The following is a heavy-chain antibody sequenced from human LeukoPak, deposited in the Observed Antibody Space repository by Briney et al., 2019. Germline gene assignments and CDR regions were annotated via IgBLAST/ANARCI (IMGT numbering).Heavy chain of an antibody. CDR1: GYTFTSYG. Sequence: ASVKVSCKASGYTFTSYGISWVRQAPGQGLEWMGWISAYNGNTNYAQKLQGRVTMTTDTSTSTAYMELRSLRSDDTAVYYCARVGRIAVAGKRFDYWGQGTLVTVSS. CDR3: ARVGRIAVAGKRFDY. J-gene: IGHJ4*02. D-gene: IGHD6-19*01. CDR2: ISAYNGNT. V-gene: IGHV1-18*01.